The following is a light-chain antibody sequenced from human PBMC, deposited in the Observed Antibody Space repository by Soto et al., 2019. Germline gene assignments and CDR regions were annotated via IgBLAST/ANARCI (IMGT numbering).Light chain of an antibody. J-gene: IGLJ2*01. Sequence: QSVLTQPPSVSGAPGQRVTISCTGSSSNIGAGYDVHWYQHLPGTAPKLLIYGNTNRPSGVPDRFSGSKSDTSASLAITGLQAEDEADYYCQSYDSSLSGAVFGGGTKLTVL. CDR2: GNT. CDR3: QSYDSSLSGAV. V-gene: IGLV1-40*01. CDR1: SSNIGAGYD.